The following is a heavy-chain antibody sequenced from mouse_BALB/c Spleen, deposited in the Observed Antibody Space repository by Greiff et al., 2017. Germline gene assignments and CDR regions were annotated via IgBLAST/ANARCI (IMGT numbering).Heavy chain of an antibody. CDR2: ISNGGGST. CDR1: GFTFSSYT. J-gene: IGHJ3*01. V-gene: IGHV5-12-2*01. D-gene: IGHD2-2*01. CDR3: ARHGYDVAWFAY. Sequence: DVKLVESGGGLVQPGGSLKLSCAASGFTFSSYTMSWVRQTPEKRLEWVAYISNGGGSTYYPDTVKGRFTISRDNAKNTLYLQMSSLKSEDTAMYYCARHGYDVAWFAYWGQGTLVTVSA.